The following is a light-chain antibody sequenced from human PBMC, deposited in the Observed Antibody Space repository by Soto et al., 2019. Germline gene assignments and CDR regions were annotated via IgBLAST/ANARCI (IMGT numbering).Light chain of an antibody. J-gene: IGKJ1*01. CDR2: DAS. CDR3: QQYKDYTWT. CDR1: QNVNNW. V-gene: IGKV1-5*01. Sequence: DIQMTQFPSALSASVGDRVTITCRASQNVNNWLAWYQHKPGKAPQLLIYDASRLESGVPSRFSGSGSGTEFTLTISSLQPDDFTTFYCQQYKDYTWTFGQGTKVDIK.